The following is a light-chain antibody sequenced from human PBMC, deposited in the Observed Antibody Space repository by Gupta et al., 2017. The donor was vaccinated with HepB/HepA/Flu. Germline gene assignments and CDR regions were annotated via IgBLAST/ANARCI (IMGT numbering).Light chain of an antibody. V-gene: IGLV2-14*03. CDR1: SSDVGGYNY. CDR2: DVS. CDR3: SSYTSSSTWV. Sequence: QSALTQPASVSGSPGQSITISCTGTSSDVGGYNYVSWYQQHPGKAPKLMIYDVSNRPSGVPNRFSGSKSGNTASLTISGLQAEDEADYDCSSYTSSSTWVFGGGTKLT. J-gene: IGLJ3*02.